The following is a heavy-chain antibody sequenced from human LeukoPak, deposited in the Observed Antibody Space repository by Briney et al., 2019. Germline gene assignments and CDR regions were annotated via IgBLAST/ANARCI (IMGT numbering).Heavy chain of an antibody. Sequence: GGSLRLSCATSGFTFSSYAMSWVRQAPGKGLEWVSGISGSDGGSYYADSVKGRFTISRDNSKNTLYLQMNSLRAEDTAVYYCAKVKGESYYYDSSGRFQHWGQGTLVTVSS. CDR3: AKVKGESYYYDSSGRFQH. CDR2: ISGSDGGS. D-gene: IGHD3-22*01. J-gene: IGHJ1*01. V-gene: IGHV3-23*01. CDR1: GFTFSSYA.